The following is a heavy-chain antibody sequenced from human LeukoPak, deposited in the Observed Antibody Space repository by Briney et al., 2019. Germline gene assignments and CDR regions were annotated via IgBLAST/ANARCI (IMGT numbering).Heavy chain of an antibody. Sequence: PGGSLRLSCAASGFTFSSYAMNWVRQAPGKGLEWVSYISSSGSTIYYADSVKGRFTISRDNAKNSLYLQMNSLRAEDTAVYYCASLYQYYYDSSGYSDYWGQGTLVTVSS. J-gene: IGHJ4*02. CDR1: GFTFSSYA. CDR3: ASLYQYYYDSSGYSDY. V-gene: IGHV3-48*03. D-gene: IGHD3-22*01. CDR2: ISSSGSTI.